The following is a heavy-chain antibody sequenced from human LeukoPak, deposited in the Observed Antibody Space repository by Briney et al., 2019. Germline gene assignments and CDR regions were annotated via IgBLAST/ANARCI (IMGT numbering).Heavy chain of an antibody. V-gene: IGHV3-30-3*01. CDR3: ARDGPGGWYYFDY. J-gene: IGHJ4*02. Sequence: PGRSLRLSCAASGFTFSSYAMHWVRQAPGKGLEWVAVISYDGSNKYYADSVKGRFTISRDNSKNTLYLQMNSLRAEDTAVYYCARDGPGGWYYFDYWGQGTLVTVSP. CDR2: ISYDGSNK. D-gene: IGHD6-19*01. CDR1: GFTFSSYA.